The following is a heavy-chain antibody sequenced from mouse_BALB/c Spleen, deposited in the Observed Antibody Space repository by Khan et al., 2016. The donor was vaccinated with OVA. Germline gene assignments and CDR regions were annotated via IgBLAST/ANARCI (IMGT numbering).Heavy chain of an antibody. J-gene: IGHJ2*01. Sequence: QVQLKQSGAELAKPGASVKMSCKASGYTFTTYWMHWVKQRPGQGLEWIGYINPTSGYTDYNEKFKDRATLSADKSSSTAYMQLSSLTSEDSADYYCRRDRIEYWGKGTTLTVSS. V-gene: IGHV1-7*01. CDR3: RRDRIEY. CDR1: GYTFTTYW. CDR2: INPTSGYT.